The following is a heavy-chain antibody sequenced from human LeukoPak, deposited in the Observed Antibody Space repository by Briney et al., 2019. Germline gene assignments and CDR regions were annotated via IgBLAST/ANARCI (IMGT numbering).Heavy chain of an antibody. J-gene: IGHJ4*02. D-gene: IGHD4-17*01. CDR3: ASGYLGRAGTTDRLDY. CDR2: ISTYNGDT. CDR1: GYTFTNYG. V-gene: IGHV1-18*01. Sequence: ASVKVSCKASGYTFTNYGINWVRQAPGQGLEWMGWISTYNGDTNYAQKVQGRVTMTTDTSTSTAYMELRSLRSDDTAVYYCASGYLGRAGTTDRLDYWGQGTLVTVSS.